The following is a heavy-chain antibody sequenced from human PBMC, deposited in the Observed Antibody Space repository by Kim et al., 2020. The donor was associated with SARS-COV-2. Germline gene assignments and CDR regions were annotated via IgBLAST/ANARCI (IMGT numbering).Heavy chain of an antibody. D-gene: IGHD2-15*01. V-gene: IGHV1-3*01. Sequence: ASVKVSCKASGYTFTSYAMHWVRQAPGQRLEWMGWINAGNGNTKYSQKFQGRVTITRDTSASTAYMELSSLRSEDTAVYYCARAALVVAASFDYWGQGTLVTVSS. CDR2: INAGNGNT. J-gene: IGHJ4*02. CDR1: GYTFTSYA. CDR3: ARAALVVAASFDY.